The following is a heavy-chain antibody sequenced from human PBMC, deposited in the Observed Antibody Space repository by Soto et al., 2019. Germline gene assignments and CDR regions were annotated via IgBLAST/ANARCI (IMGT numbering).Heavy chain of an antibody. J-gene: IGHJ4*02. V-gene: IGHV3-48*01. Sequence: EVQLVESGEGWLQPGGSLRLSCEAAEFTFGTYTMNWFRRPPGKGLECVSYISTSSSTIYYADSVKGRFTISRDNAKNSLYLQMNSLRAEDTAVYYCARANYGDYGIDYWGQGTLVTVSS. CDR1: EFTFGTYT. D-gene: IGHD4-17*01. CDR3: ARANYGDYGIDY. CDR2: ISTSSSTI.